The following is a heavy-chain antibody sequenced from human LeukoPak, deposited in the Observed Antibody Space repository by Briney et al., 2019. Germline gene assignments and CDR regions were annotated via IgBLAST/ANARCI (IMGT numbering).Heavy chain of an antibody. J-gene: IGHJ4*02. D-gene: IGHD6-19*01. Sequence: GGSLRLSCAASGFTFSSYAMRWVRQAPGKGLEWVSAISGSGGSTYYADSVKGRFTISRDNSKNTLYLQMDSLRAEGTAVYYCASRNSSGWYWYFDYWGQGTLVTVSS. CDR1: GFTFSSYA. CDR3: ASRNSSGWYWYFDY. V-gene: IGHV3-23*01. CDR2: ISGSGGST.